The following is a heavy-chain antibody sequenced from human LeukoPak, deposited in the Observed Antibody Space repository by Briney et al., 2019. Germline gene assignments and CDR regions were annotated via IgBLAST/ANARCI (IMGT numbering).Heavy chain of an antibody. Sequence: PGGSLSLSCAASGFTFSSYSMNWVRQAPGKGLEWVSYISSSGSIVYHADSVKGRFTISRDNAKNSLFLQMNSLRAEDTAVYYCARDGRGWGAFDIWGQGTMVTVSS. CDR1: GFTFSSYS. CDR3: ARDGRGWGAFDI. D-gene: IGHD6-19*01. CDR2: ISSSGSIV. J-gene: IGHJ3*02. V-gene: IGHV3-48*01.